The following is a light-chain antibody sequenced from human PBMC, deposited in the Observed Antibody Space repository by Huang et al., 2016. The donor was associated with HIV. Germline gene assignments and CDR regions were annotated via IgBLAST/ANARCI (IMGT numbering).Light chain of an antibody. CDR3: QQYNNWPGT. CDR2: ADS. J-gene: IGKJ2*01. V-gene: IGKV3-15*01. CDR1: HAVSSS. Sequence: EVVMTQSPATLSVSPGDRVTLSCRARHAVSSSLAWYQQKPGQAPRLRIYADSTRATGIPARFSGSGSGTDFTLTISSLQSEDSAVYYCQQYNNWPGTFGQGTKLEIK.